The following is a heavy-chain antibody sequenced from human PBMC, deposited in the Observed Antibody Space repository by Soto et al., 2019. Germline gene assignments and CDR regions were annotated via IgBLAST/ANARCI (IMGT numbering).Heavy chain of an antibody. CDR2: IYYSGST. D-gene: IGHD3-10*01. Sequence: QVQLQESGPGLVKPSQTLSLTCTVSGGSISSGGYYWSWIRQHPGKGLEWIGYIYYSGSTYYNPSLKSRVTISVDTSKNQFSLKLSSVTAADMAVYYCARDYYGSGIGGHWFDPWGQGTLVTVSS. CDR1: GGSISSGGYY. CDR3: ARDYYGSGIGGHWFDP. J-gene: IGHJ5*02. V-gene: IGHV4-31*03.